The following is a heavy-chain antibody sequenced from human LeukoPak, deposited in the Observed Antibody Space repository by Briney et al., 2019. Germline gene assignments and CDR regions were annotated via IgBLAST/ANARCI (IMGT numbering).Heavy chain of an antibody. CDR1: GFTFSSYA. CDR2: ISYDGSNK. V-gene: IGHV3-30*04. Sequence: GGSLRLSCAASGFTFSSYAMHWARQAPGKGLEWVAVISYDGSNKYYADSVKGRFTISRDNSKNTLYLQMNSLRAEDTAVYYCATGGRGYSGYDYGFDYWGQGTLVTVSS. CDR3: ATGGRGYSGYDYGFDY. D-gene: IGHD5-12*01. J-gene: IGHJ4*02.